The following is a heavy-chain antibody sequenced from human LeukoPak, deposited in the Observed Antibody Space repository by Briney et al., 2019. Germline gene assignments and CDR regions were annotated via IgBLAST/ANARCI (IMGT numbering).Heavy chain of an antibody. CDR3: ARSGGSYYYYYGMDV. Sequence: SETLSLTCTVSGGSVSTSSYYWGWIRQPPGKGLEWIGSIYYNGDTYYNPSLESRVTISVDTSKNQFSLKLSSVTAADTAVYYCARSGGSYYYYYGMDVWGQGTTVTVSS. D-gene: IGHD3-10*01. J-gene: IGHJ6*02. V-gene: IGHV4-39*07. CDR2: IYYNGDT. CDR1: GGSVSTSSYY.